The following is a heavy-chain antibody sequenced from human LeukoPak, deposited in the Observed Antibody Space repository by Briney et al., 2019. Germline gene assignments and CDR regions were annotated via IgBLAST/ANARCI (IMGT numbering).Heavy chain of an antibody. CDR3: AKIRGEIDY. CDR1: WFTFSRYG. J-gene: IGHJ4*02. V-gene: IGHV3-30*02. D-gene: IGHD3-10*01. Sequence: GGSLRLSCAASWFTFSRYGMRLVRQAPGKGLEWVAFIWHDASNAYYADSVKGRYTISRDNSKNTLYLQMNSLRTEDTAVYYCAKIRGEIDYWGQGILVTVSS. CDR2: IWHDASNA.